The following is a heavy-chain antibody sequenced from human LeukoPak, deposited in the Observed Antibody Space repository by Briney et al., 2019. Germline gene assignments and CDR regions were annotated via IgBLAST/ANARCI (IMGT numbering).Heavy chain of an antibody. V-gene: IGHV5-51*01. CDR3: ARRPLYDSSGYYFDAFDI. J-gene: IGHJ3*02. Sequence: GESLKISCNGSGYXFTSYWIGWVRQMPGKGLEWMGIIYPGDSDTRYSPSFQGQVTISADKSISTAYLQWSSLKASDTAMYYCARRPLYDSSGYYFDAFDIWGQGTMVTVSS. D-gene: IGHD3-22*01. CDR2: IYPGDSDT. CDR1: GYXFTSYW.